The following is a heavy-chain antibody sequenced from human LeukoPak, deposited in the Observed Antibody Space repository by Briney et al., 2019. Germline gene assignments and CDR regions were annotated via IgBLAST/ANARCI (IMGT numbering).Heavy chain of an antibody. CDR1: GFTFSSFA. Sequence: GGSLRLSCSASGFTFSSFAMHWVRQAPGKGLEWVSYISSSSSYTNYADSVKGRFTISRDNAKNSLYLQMNSLRAEDTAVYYCASSELDSSSWYPSYFDYWGQGTLVTVSS. J-gene: IGHJ4*02. CDR3: ASSELDSSSWYPSYFDY. V-gene: IGHV3-21*05. CDR2: ISSSSSYT. D-gene: IGHD6-13*01.